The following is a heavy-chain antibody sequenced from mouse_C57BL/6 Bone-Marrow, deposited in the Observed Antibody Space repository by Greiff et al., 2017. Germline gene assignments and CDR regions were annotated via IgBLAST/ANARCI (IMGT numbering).Heavy chain of an antibody. J-gene: IGHJ3*01. CDR2: VYPDNGGT. CDR3: ARSLSTMVTTVAY. D-gene: IGHD2-2*01. V-gene: IGHV1-36*01. CDR1: GFTFTDYY. Sequence: VQLQQSGPVLVKPGPSVKISCKASGFTFTDYYMHWVKQSHGKSLEWIGLVYPDNGGTCYNQKLKGKATLTVDTSSSTAYMELNSLTSEDSAVYYCARSLSTMVTTVAYWGQGTLVTVSA.